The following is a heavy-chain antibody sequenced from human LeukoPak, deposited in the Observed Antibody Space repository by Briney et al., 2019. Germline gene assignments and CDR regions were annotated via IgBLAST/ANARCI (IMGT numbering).Heavy chain of an antibody. CDR3: ARDLGSSTGWFDP. D-gene: IGHD2-2*01. CDR1: GFTFSSYA. J-gene: IGHJ5*02. CDR2: ISSSGSTM. Sequence: PGGSLRLSCAASGFTFSSYAMSWVRQAPGKGLEWVSYISSSGSTMYYADSVKGRFTISRDNAKNSLYLQMNSLRAEDTAVYYCARDLGSSTGWFDPWGQGTLVTVSS. V-gene: IGHV3-48*04.